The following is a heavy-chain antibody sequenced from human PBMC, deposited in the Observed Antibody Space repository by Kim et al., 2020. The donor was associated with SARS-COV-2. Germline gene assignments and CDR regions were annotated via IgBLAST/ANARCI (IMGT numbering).Heavy chain of an antibody. Sequence: GGSLRLSCAASGFTFSSYAMHWVRQAPGKGLEWVAVISYDGSNKYYADSVKGRFTISRDNSKNTLYLQMNSLRAEDTAVYYCARDTPQDYYYDSSGTHYYYYYMDVWGNGTTVTVSS. D-gene: IGHD3-22*01. CDR3: ARDTPQDYYYDSSGTHYYYYYMDV. CDR1: GFTFSSYA. J-gene: IGHJ6*03. V-gene: IGHV3-30-3*01. CDR2: ISYDGSNK.